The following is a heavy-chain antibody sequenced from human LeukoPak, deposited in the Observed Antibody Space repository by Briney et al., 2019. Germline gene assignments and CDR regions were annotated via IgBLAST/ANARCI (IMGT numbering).Heavy chain of an antibody. CDR3: AKLSITMIVVVIPLFDY. J-gene: IGHJ4*02. V-gene: IGHV3-23*01. D-gene: IGHD3-22*01. CDR2: ISGSGGST. CDR1: GFTFSSYA. Sequence: GGSLRLSRAASGFTFSSYAMSWVRQAPGKGLEWVSAISGSGGSTYYADSVKGRFTISRDNSKNTLYLQMNSLRAEDTAVYYCAKLSITMIVVVIPLFDYWGQGTLVTVSS.